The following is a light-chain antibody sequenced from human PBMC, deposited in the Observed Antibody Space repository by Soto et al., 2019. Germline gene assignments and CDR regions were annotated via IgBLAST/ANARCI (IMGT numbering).Light chain of an antibody. CDR1: PSVSSSY. J-gene: IGKJ1*01. Sequence: EIVLPQSPGTLSLSPGERATLSCRASPSVSSSYLAWYQQKPGQAPRLLIYGASSRATGIPDRFSGSGSGTDFTLTISRLEPEDFAVYYCQQYGSSPGTFGQGTKVEIK. CDR2: GAS. CDR3: QQYGSSPGT. V-gene: IGKV3-20*01.